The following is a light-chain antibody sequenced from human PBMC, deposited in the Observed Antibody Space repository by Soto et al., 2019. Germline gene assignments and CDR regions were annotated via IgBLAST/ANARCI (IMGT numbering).Light chain of an antibody. V-gene: IGLV2-14*01. CDR2: EVS. CDR1: SSDVGGYNY. Sequence: QSVLTQPASVSGSPGQSITISCSESSSDVGGYNYVSWYQQHPGKAPKLMIYEVSNRPSGVSNRFSGSKSANTASLTISGLQAEDEADYYCSSYISSSTVFGGGTKVTVL. CDR3: SSYISSSTV. J-gene: IGLJ2*01.